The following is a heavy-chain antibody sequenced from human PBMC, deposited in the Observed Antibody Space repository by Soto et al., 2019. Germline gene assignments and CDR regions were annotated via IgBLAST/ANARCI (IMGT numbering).Heavy chain of an antibody. CDR1: GSTVASSHW. CDR2: VYHTGDT. CDR3: AREIVTAGGNNYFDP. J-gene: IGHJ5*02. Sequence: QVQLQESGPRLVKPSESLSLTCGVSGSTVASSHWWSWVRQSPGRGLEWIGNVYHTGDTNFNPSLQSRVTFSVDKSNNQFSLRLTSVTAADTAVYFCAREIVTAGGNNYFDPWGPGTLVTVSS. D-gene: IGHD2-21*02. V-gene: IGHV4-4*02.